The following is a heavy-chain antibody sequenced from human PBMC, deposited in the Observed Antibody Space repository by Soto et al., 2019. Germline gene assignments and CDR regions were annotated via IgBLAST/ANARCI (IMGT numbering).Heavy chain of an antibody. CDR1: GFTFSSYA. Sequence: PGGSLRLSCAASGFTFSSYALHWVRQAPGKGLEWVAVISYDGSNKYYADSVKGRFTISRDNSKNTLYLQMNSLRAEDTAVYYCARDEGPGPWGQGTLVTVSS. CDR3: ARDEGPGP. J-gene: IGHJ5*02. V-gene: IGHV3-30-3*01. CDR2: ISYDGSNK.